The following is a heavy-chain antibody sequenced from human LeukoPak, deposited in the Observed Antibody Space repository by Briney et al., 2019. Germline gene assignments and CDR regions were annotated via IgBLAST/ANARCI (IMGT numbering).Heavy chain of an antibody. CDR1: GFIFSSYA. V-gene: IGHV3-30*14. Sequence: PGRSLRLSCAASGFIFSSYAMHWVRQAPGKGLEWLAVISYDGSNKYYADSVKGRFTISRHNSKNTLYLQMNSLRAEDTAVYYCARDVWFAYWGQGTLVSVSS. J-gene: IGHJ4*02. CDR2: ISYDGSNK. CDR3: ARDVWFAY. D-gene: IGHD3-10*01.